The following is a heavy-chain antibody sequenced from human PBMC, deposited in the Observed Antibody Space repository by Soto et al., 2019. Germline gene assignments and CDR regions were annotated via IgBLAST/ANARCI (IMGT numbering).Heavy chain of an antibody. CDR1: GGSISSGGYY. CDR3: ARSVDP. CDR2: IFYSGTT. V-gene: IGHV4-31*03. J-gene: IGHJ5*02. Sequence: QVQLQESGPGLVKPSQTLSLTCTVSGGSISSGGYYWSWIRQHPGKGLEWIGYIFYSGTTSYNPSIKSRFTISVDPSQTQFSLKLSSVTAADTAVYYCARSVDPWGQGTMVTVSS.